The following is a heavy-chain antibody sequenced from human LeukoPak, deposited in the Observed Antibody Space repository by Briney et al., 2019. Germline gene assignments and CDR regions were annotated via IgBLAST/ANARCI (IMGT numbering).Heavy chain of an antibody. CDR1: GYSFTSYR. J-gene: IGHJ4*02. CDR2: TYPGDSDT. D-gene: IGHD4-23*01. CDR3: ARHLSDYGGNKYYFDY. V-gene: IGHV5-51*01. Sequence: GESLKISCKGSGYSFTSYRIGWVRQMPGKGLEWMGITYPGDSDTRYSPSFQGQVTISADKSISTAYLQWSSLKASDTAMYYCARHLSDYGGNKYYFDYWGQGTLVTVSS.